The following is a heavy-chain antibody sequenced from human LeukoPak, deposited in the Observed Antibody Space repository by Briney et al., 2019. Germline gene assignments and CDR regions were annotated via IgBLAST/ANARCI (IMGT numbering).Heavy chain of an antibody. J-gene: IGHJ4*02. CDR2: IKEDGSET. V-gene: IGHV3-7*01. D-gene: IGHD5-24*01. CDR3: ARETPRRGETRDGYR. Sequence: GGSLRLSCAASGFTFSRDSMNWVRQAPGKGLECLANIKEDGSETYYADSVKGRFTISRDNPKNLLFLQINSLRVEDTAVYYCARETPRRGETRDGYRWGQGTVVTVSS. CDR1: GFTFSRDS.